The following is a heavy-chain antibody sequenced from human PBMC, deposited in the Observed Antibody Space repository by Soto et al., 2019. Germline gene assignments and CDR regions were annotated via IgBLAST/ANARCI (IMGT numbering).Heavy chain of an antibody. D-gene: IGHD2-2*01. CDR2: INPNSGDT. CDR1: GYTFTGYY. CDR3: ARGHCSSTRCYGCDYYYGLDV. Sequence: ASVKVSCKASGYTFTGYYMHWVRQAPGQGLEWMGWINPNSGDTSYAQKFQGRVTMTRDTSITTAYMELSRLRSDDTAVFYCARGHCSSTRCYGCDYYYGLDVWGQGTTVTVSS. V-gene: IGHV1-2*02. J-gene: IGHJ6*02.